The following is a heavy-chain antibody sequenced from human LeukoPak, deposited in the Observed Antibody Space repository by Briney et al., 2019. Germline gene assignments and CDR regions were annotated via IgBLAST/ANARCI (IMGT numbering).Heavy chain of an antibody. Sequence: GGSLRLSCAASGFTFSSYSMNWVHQAPGKGLEWVSFISSSSSTIYYADSVKGRFTISRDNAKNSLYLQMNSLRAEDTAVYYCARDRGGSYSAIDYWGQGTLVTVSS. CDR1: GFTFSSYS. V-gene: IGHV3-48*04. CDR3: ARDRGGSYSAIDY. CDR2: ISSSSSTI. D-gene: IGHD1-26*01. J-gene: IGHJ4*02.